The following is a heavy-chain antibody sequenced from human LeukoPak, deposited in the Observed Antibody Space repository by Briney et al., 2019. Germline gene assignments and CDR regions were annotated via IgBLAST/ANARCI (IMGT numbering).Heavy chain of an antibody. CDR3: ARVFADYYDSSGYCFDY. V-gene: IGHV3-33*01. CDR2: IWYDGSNK. J-gene: IGHJ4*02. D-gene: IGHD3-22*01. CDR1: GFTFSSYG. Sequence: QPGGSLRLSCAASGFTFSSYGMHWVRQAPGKGLEWVAVIWYDGSNKYYADSVKGRFTISRDNSKNTLYLQMNSLRAEDTAVYYCARVFADYYDSSGYCFDYWGQGTLVTVSS.